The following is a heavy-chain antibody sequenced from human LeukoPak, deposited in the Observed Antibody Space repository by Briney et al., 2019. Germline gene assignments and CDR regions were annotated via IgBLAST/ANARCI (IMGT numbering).Heavy chain of an antibody. V-gene: IGHV5-10-1*01. CDR3: ARGGKSAYGWFDP. CDR2: IEPSDSYT. D-gene: IGHD5-12*01. Sequence: ESLQISCKDSGYSFTNYWISWVRQMPGKGLEWMGTIEPSDSYTNYRPSFQGHVTIPADKSISTAYLQWSSLKASDTAMYYCARGGKSAYGWFDPWGQGALVTVSS. CDR1: GYSFTNYW. J-gene: IGHJ5*02.